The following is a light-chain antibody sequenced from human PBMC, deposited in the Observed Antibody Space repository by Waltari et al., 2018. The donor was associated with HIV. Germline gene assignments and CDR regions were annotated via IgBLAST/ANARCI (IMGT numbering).Light chain of an antibody. V-gene: IGLV2-18*02. CDR1: SSDVGSYNR. CDR2: EVN. Sequence: QSALTQPPSVSGSPGQSVTISCTGTSSDVGSYNRVSWYQQPPGTAPKLMIYEVNNLPSGVPDRFSGSKSGNTASLTISGLQAEDEADYYCSSYTSSSSVVFGGGTKLTVL. J-gene: IGLJ2*01. CDR3: SSYTSSSSVV.